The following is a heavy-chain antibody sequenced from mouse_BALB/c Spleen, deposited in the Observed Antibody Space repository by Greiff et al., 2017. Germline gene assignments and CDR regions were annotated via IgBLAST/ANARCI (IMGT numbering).Heavy chain of an antibody. CDR3: ARYYYRYDDYAMDY. CDR2: ISYSGST. J-gene: IGHJ4*01. Sequence: EVQRVESGPSLVKPSQTLSLTCSVTGDSITSGYWNWIPKFPGNKLEYMGYISYSGSTYYNPSLKSRISITRYTSKNQYYLQLNSLTTEDTATYYCARYYYRYDDYAMDYWGQGTSVTVSS. V-gene: IGHV3-8*02. D-gene: IGHD2-14*01. CDR1: GDSITSGY.